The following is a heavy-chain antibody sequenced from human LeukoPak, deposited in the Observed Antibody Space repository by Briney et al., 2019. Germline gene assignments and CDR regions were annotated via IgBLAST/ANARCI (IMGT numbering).Heavy chain of an antibody. CDR3: ARDAGHYDFWSGYDINWFDP. J-gene: IGHJ5*02. CDR2: IWYDGSNK. Sequence: GGSLRLSCAASGFTFSSCGMHWVRQAPGKGLEWVAVIWYDGSNKYYADSVKGRFTISRDNSKNTLYLQMNSLRAEDTAVYYCARDAGHYDFWSGYDINWFDPWGQGTLVTVSS. V-gene: IGHV3-33*01. D-gene: IGHD3-3*01. CDR1: GFTFSSCG.